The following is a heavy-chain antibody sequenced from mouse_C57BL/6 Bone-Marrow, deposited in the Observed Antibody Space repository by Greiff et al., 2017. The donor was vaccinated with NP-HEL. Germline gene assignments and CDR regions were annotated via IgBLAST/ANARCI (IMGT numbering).Heavy chain of an antibody. CDR1: GFTFSSYA. V-gene: IGHV5-4*01. Sequence: EVQLQESGGGLVKPGGSLKLSCAASGFTFSSYAMSWVRQTPEKRLEWVATISDGGSYTYYPDNVKGRFTISRDNAKNNLYLQMSHLKSEDTAMYYCAREPPYYAMDYWGQGTSVTVSS. CDR2: ISDGGSYT. J-gene: IGHJ4*01. CDR3: AREPPYYAMDY.